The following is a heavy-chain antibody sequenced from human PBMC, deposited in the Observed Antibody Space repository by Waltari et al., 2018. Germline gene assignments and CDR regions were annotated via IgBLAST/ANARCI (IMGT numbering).Heavy chain of an antibody. CDR2: IYSGGGI. J-gene: IGHJ4*02. V-gene: IGHV3-66*01. CDR3: ARDPPGVAVSGKG. Sequence: EVQLVESGGGLVKPGGSRRLSCAAAGFTFSNAWMSWVRQAPGKGLECISLIYSGGGIHYADSVKGRFTISRDSSKNTLYLQMNSLRVEDTAVYYCARDPPGVAVSGKGWGQGTLVTVSS. CDR1: GFTFSNAW. D-gene: IGHD6-19*01.